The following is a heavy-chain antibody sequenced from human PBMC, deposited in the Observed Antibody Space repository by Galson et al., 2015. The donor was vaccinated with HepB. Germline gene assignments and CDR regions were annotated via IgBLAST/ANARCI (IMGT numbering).Heavy chain of an antibody. V-gene: IGHV3-23*01. Sequence: SLRLSCAAPGFTFGTSPMSWVRQAPGKGLEWVSAIRDDGTFYADSVRGRFTISSDNSKSTLFLQMDSLSAEDTAIYYCAKVNWYFRSGTFSDSWGQGTLVTVSS. D-gene: IGHD3-10*01. J-gene: IGHJ4*02. CDR2: IRDDGT. CDR1: GFTFGTSP. CDR3: AKVNWYFRSGTFSDS.